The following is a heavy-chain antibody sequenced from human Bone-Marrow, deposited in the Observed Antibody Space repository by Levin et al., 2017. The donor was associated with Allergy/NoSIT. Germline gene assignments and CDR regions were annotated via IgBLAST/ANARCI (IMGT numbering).Heavy chain of an antibody. CDR3: APDGGRRDIDN. Sequence: PGGSLRLSCVTSGFPFNVYGMHWVRQAPGKGLEWVAFIRNDGTTEYNRDSVKGRFTISRDNSKNTVFLQLNNVRVDDTSVYYCAPDGGRRDIDNWGQGTLVSVSS. CDR2: IRNDGTTE. D-gene: IGHD3-16*01. J-gene: IGHJ4*02. CDR1: GFPFNVYG. V-gene: IGHV3-30*02.